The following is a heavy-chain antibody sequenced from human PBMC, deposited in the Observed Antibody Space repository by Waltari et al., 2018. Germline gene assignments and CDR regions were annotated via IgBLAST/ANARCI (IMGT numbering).Heavy chain of an antibody. CDR3: ARAGIAVAGIGGYGMDV. V-gene: IGHV3-7*01. D-gene: IGHD6-19*01. CDR2: IKQDGSEK. J-gene: IGHJ6*02. Sequence: EVQLVESGGGLVQPGGSLRLSCAASGFTFSSYWMSWVRQAPGKGLEWVANIKQDGSEKYYVDSVKGRFTISRDNAKNSLYLQMNSLRAEDTAVYYCARAGIAVAGIGGYGMDVWGQGTTVTVSS. CDR1: GFTFSSYW.